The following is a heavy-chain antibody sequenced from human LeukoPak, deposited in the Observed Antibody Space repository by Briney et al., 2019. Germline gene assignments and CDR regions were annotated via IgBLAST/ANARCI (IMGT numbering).Heavy chain of an antibody. Sequence: GGSLRLSCAASGFTVSSYSMNWVRQAPGKGREWVSSISSSSSYIYYADSVKGRFTISRDNAKNSLYLQMNSLRAEDTAVYYCARALPGAHWGQGTLVTASS. V-gene: IGHV3-21*01. CDR1: GFTVSSYS. J-gene: IGHJ4*02. CDR3: ARALPGAH. CDR2: ISSSSSYI. D-gene: IGHD1-1*01.